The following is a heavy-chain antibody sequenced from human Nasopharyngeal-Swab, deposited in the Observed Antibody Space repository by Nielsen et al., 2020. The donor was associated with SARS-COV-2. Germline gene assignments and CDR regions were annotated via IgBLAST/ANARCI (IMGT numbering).Heavy chain of an antibody. D-gene: IGHD2-15*01. V-gene: IGHV3-23*01. Sequence: GESLKISCAASGFTFSSYAMTWIRQAPGKGLEWVSGVSGSGGTTKYADSVKGRFTISRDNSEKKVYLEMHSLRAEDTAVYYCAKDRYCSGGACYFNGFDSWGQGTLVTVSS. CDR2: VSGSGGTT. J-gene: IGHJ4*02. CDR1: GFTFSSYA. CDR3: AKDRYCSGGACYFNGFDS.